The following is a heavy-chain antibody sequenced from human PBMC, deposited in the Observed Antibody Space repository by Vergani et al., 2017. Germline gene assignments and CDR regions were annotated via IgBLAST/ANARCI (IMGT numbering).Heavy chain of an antibody. J-gene: IGHJ5*02. CDR2: VSQSGTA. CDR3: AREDVRYFDSYGYMAGSFDP. V-gene: IGHV4-61*02. Sequence: QVQLQESGPGLVKPSQTLSLSCTVSGGSVRTSIGYYWTWIRQPAGKTLEWIGRVSQSGTASYNSSLESRVTISRDTAKNHFSLKMTSVTVADTAVYYCAREDVRYFDSYGYMAGSFDPWGQGTLVTVSS. D-gene: IGHD3-22*01. CDR1: GGSVRTSIGYY.